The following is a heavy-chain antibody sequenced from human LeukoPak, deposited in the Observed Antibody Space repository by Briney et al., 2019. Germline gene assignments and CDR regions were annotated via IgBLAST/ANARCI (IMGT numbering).Heavy chain of an antibody. CDR3: ARDGITIFGLGAFDI. V-gene: IGHV4-59*01. Sequence: PSETLSLTCTVSGGSISSYYWSWIRQPPGKGLDWIGYIYYSGSTNYNPSLKSRVTISVDTSKNQFSLKLSSVTAADTAVYYCARDGITIFGLGAFDIWGQGTMVTVSS. CDR2: IYYSGST. D-gene: IGHD3-3*01. CDR1: GGSISSYY. J-gene: IGHJ3*02.